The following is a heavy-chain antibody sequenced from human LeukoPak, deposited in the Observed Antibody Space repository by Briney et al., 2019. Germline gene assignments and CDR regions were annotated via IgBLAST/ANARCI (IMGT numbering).Heavy chain of an antibody. V-gene: IGHV4-34*01. J-gene: IGHJ3*02. D-gene: IGHD3-22*01. CDR2: INHSGST. Sequence: KPSETLSLTCAVYGGSFSGYYWSWIRQPPGKGLEWIGEINHSGSTNYNPSLKSRVTISVDTSKNQFSLKLSSVTAADTAVYYFARRRGTMIGDAFDIWGQGTMVTVSS. CDR1: GGSFSGYY. CDR3: ARRRGTMIGDAFDI.